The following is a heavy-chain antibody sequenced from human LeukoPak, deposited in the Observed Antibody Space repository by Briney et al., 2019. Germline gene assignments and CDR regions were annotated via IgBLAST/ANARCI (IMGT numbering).Heavy chain of an antibody. CDR1: GGSISSSSYY. V-gene: IGHV4-39*07. CDR3: ARGYSSSWYWEWFDP. J-gene: IGHJ5*02. D-gene: IGHD6-13*01. CDR2: IYYSGST. Sequence: PSETLSLTCTVSGGSISSSSYYWGWIRQPPGKGLEWIGSIYYSGSTYYNPSLKSRVTISVDTSKNQFSLKLSSVTPEDTAVYYCARGYSSSWYWEWFDPWGQGTLVTVSS.